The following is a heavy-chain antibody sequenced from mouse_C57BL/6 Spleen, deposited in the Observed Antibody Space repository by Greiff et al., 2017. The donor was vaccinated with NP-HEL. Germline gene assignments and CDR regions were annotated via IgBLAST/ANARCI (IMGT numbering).Heavy chain of an antibody. CDR2: ISYDGSN. V-gene: IGHV3-6*01. J-gene: IGHJ2*01. Sequence: ESGPGLVKPSQSLSLTCSVTGYSITSGYYWNWIRQFPGNKLEWMGYISYDGSNNYNPSLKNRITMTRDTSKNQLFLKLNSVTTEDTATYYCARWEAYGNSDWGQGTTLTVSS. CDR1: GYSITSGYY. D-gene: IGHD2-1*01. CDR3: ARWEAYGNSD.